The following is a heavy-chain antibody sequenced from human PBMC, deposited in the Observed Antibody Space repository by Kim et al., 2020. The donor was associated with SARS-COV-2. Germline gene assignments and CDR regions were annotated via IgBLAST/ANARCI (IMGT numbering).Heavy chain of an antibody. CDR2: INAGNGYA. V-gene: IGHV1-3*01. Sequence: ASVKVSCKASGFTFTLYAFHWVRQAPGQTPEWMGWINAGNGYAEYSQKLQDRVTITRDTSARTLYMELSSLGSEDTAVYYCARDRKMIGWYFDSWGQGTLVAVSS. D-gene: IGHD6-19*01. CDR3: ARDRKMIGWYFDS. CDR1: GFTFTLYA. J-gene: IGHJ4*02.